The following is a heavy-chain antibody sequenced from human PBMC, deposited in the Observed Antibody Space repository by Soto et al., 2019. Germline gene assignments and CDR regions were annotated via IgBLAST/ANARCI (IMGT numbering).Heavy chain of an antibody. J-gene: IGHJ6*02. CDR1: GGSISSSSYY. CDR2: IYYSGST. V-gene: IGHV4-39*01. D-gene: IGHD3-3*01. CDR3: ANRWSGYYMDYYYYGMDV. Sequence: QLQLQESGPGLVKPSETLSLTCTVSGGSISSSSYYWGWIRQPPGKGLEWIGSIYYSGSTYYNPSLKSRVTISVDTSKNQFSLKLSSVTAADTAVYYCANRWSGYYMDYYYYGMDVWGQGTTVTVSS.